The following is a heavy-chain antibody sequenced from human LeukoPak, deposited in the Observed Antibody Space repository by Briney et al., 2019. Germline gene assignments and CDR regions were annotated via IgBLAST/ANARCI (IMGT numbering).Heavy chain of an antibody. J-gene: IGHJ4*02. Sequence: SETLSLTCAVYGGSFSGYYWSWIRQPPGKGLEWIGEINHSGSTNYNPSLKSRVTISVDTSKNQFSLKLSSVTAAGTAVYYCASFGLTNYFDYWGQGTLVTVSS. D-gene: IGHD3/OR15-3a*01. CDR1: GGSFSGYY. CDR2: INHSGST. CDR3: ASFGLTNYFDY. V-gene: IGHV4-34*01.